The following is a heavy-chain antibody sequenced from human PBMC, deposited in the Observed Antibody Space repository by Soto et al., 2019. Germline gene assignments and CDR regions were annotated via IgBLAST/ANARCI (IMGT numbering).Heavy chain of an antibody. J-gene: IGHJ6*02. D-gene: IGHD3-3*01. CDR3: AKWGIRFVEWLQRPGVSYGVDV. V-gene: IGHV3-23*01. Sequence: GGSLRLSCAASGFTFSSYAMSWVRQAPGKGLEWVSAISGNGGSTYYAESVKGRFTISRDNSKNTLYRQMNSLRAEDTAVYYCAKWGIRFVEWLQRPGVSYGVDVWGQGTTVTVSS. CDR1: GFTFSSYA. CDR2: ISGNGGST.